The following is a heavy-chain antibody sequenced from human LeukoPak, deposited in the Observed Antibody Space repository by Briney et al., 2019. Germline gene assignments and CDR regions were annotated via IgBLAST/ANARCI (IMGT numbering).Heavy chain of an antibody. V-gene: IGHV3-21*01. D-gene: IGHD2-2*01. Sequence: GGSLRLSCAGSGFSSYSLNWVRQAPGKGLEWVSSISSGSDYIYYADSVKGRFTISRDNAKNSLYLQMNSLRAEDTAIYYCARRYCSSTSCTLDYWGQGTLVTVSS. J-gene: IGHJ4*02. CDR3: ARRYCSSTSCTLDY. CDR1: GFSSYS. CDR2: ISSGSDYI.